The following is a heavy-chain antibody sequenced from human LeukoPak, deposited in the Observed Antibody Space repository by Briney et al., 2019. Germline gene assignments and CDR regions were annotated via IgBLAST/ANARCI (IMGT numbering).Heavy chain of an antibody. J-gene: IGHJ4*02. Sequence: SETLSLTCTVSGGSISSYYWSWIRQPPGKGLEWIGYIYYSGSTNYNPSLKSRVTISVDTSKNQFSLKLSSVTAADTAVYYCARHVNDFWSSTFDYWGQGTLVTVSS. D-gene: IGHD3-3*01. V-gene: IGHV4-59*08. CDR2: IYYSGST. CDR1: GGSISSYY. CDR3: ARHVNDFWSSTFDY.